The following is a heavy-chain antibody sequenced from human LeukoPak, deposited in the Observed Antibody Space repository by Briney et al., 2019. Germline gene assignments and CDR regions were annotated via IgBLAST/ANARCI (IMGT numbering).Heavy chain of an antibody. Sequence: GGSLRLSCAASGFTFSSYEMNWVRQAPGKGLEWVSYISNTGYNIYYADSVKCRFTISRDNAKKSLYLQMNSLRDEDTGVYYCARRRGGWFDPWGQGTLVTVSS. CDR2: ISNTGYNI. CDR1: GFTFSSYE. V-gene: IGHV3-48*03. D-gene: IGHD3-16*01. CDR3: ARRRGGWFDP. J-gene: IGHJ5*02.